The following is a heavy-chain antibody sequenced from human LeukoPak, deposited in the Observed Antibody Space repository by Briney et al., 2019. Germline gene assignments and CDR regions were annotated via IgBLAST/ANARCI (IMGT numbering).Heavy chain of an antibody. J-gene: IGHJ4*02. CDR1: GFAFGVHA. Sequence: GGSLRLSCAASGFAFGVHAMTWVRQAPGKGPEWVATIGGPAETFYADSVKGRFTISRDNSRNTLYLQMNSLRAEDSALYYCAKEWASPNGVYDWLGFWGQGTQVTVSS. V-gene: IGHV3-23*01. D-gene: IGHD3-16*01. CDR3: AKEWASPNGVYDWLGF. CDR2: IGGPAET.